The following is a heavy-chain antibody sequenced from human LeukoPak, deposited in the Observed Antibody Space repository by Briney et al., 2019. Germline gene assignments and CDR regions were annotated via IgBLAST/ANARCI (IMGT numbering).Heavy chain of an antibody. J-gene: IGHJ4*02. V-gene: IGHV4-34*01. CDR2: INHSGST. Sequence: PSETLSLTCAVYGGSFSGYYWSWIRQPPGKGLEWIGEINHSGSTNYNPSLKSRVTISVDTSKNQFSLKLSSVTAADTAVYYCARSRFWSGYPSPFFDYWGQGTLVTVSS. CDR1: GGSFSGYY. CDR3: ARSRFWSGYPSPFFDY. D-gene: IGHD3-3*01.